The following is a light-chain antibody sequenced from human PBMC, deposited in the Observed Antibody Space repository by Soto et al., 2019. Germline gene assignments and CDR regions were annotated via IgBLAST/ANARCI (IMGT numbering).Light chain of an antibody. CDR3: QQYNSYSPT. V-gene: IGKV3D-15*01. Sequence: EIVMTQSPATLSVSPGVRATVSCRASQSVDNDLAWYQQKPGQPPRLLIYDASTRATGIPARFSGSQSGTEFTLTISSLQPDDFATYYCQQYNSYSPTFGQGTKVDIK. CDR2: DAS. J-gene: IGKJ1*01. CDR1: QSVDND.